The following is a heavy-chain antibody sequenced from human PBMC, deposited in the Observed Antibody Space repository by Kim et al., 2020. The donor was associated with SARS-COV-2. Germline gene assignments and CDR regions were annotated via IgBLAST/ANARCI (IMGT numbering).Heavy chain of an antibody. CDR1: GFTFSSYA. J-gene: IGHJ4*02. V-gene: IGHV3-23*01. Sequence: GGSLRLSCAASGFTFSSYAMSWVRQAPGKGLEWVSAISGSGGCTYYADSVKGRFTISRDNSKNTLYLQMNSLRAEDTAVYYCAKMGAVVPLYFDYWGQGTLVTVSS. CDR2: ISGSGGCT. CDR3: AKMGAVVPLYFDY. D-gene: IGHD3-16*01.